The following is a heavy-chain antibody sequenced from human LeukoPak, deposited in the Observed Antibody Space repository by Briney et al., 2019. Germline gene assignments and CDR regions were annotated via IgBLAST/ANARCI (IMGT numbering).Heavy chain of an antibody. J-gene: IGHJ6*02. D-gene: IGHD6-19*01. CDR1: GYTLTELS. CDR2: FDPEDGET. CDR3: ATDRAGQSYYYYGMDV. Sequence: ASVKVSCKVSGYTLTELSMHWVRQAPGKGLEWMGGFDPEDGETIYAQKFQGRVTMTEDTSTDIAYMELSSLRSEDTAVYYCATDRAGQSYYYYGMDVWGQGTTVTVSS. V-gene: IGHV1-24*01.